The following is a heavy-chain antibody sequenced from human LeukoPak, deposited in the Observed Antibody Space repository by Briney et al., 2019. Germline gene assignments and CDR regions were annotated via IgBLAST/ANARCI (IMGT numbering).Heavy chain of an antibody. CDR2: IYYSGST. D-gene: IGHD2-2*02. V-gene: IGHV4-59*12. CDR3: AREAGVVVVPAAILGWFDP. CDR1: GGSISSYY. J-gene: IGHJ5*02. Sequence: SETLSLTCTVSGGSISSYYWSWIRQPPGKGLEWIGYIYYSGSTNYNPSLKSRVTISVDTSKNQFSLKLSSVTAADTAVYYCAREAGVVVVPAAILGWFDPWGQGTLVTVSS.